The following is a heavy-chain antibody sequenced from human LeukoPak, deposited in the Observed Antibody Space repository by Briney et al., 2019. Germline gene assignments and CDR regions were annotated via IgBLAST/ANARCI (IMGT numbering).Heavy chain of an antibody. CDR3: ARVRIHDYGERGYWFDP. CDR1: GGSISSYY. J-gene: IGHJ5*02. Sequence: SETLSLTCTVSGGSISSYYWTWIRQPPGKGLEWIGYIYYSGKNNYNPSLKSRVTISVDTSKNQFSLKMSSVTAADTAVYYCARVRIHDYGERGYWFDPWGQGTLVTVSS. D-gene: IGHD4-17*01. V-gene: IGHV4-59*01. CDR2: IYYSGKN.